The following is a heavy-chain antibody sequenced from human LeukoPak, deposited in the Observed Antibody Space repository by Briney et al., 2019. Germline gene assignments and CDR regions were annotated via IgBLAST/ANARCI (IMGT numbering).Heavy chain of an antibody. CDR2: INHRGST. D-gene: IGHD3-22*01. V-gene: IGHV4-34*01. J-gene: IGHJ4*02. CDR1: GGSFSGYY. CDR3: ASWYYDSSGYRFDY. Sequence: SETLSLTCAVYGGSFSGYYWSWIRQPPGKGLEWIGEINHRGSTNYNPSLKSRVTMSVDTSKNQFSLRLSSVTAADTAVYYCASWYYDSSGYRFDYWGQGTLVTVSS.